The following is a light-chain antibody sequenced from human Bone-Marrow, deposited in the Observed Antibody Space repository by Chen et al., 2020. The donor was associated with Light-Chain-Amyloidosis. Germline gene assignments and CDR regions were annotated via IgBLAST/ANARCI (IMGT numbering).Light chain of an antibody. J-gene: IGLJ2*01. CDR2: RDT. CDR3: QSADSSGTYEVI. V-gene: IGLV3-25*03. CDR1: DLPTKY. Sequence: YELPQPPSVSVSPGQTARITCSGDDLPTKYAYWYQQKPGQAPGLVIHRDTERPSGISERFSGSSSGTTATLTISGVQAEDEADYHCQSADSSGTYEVIFGGGTKLTVL.